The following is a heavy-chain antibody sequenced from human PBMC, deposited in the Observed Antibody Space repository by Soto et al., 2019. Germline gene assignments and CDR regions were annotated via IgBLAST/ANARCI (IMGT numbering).Heavy chain of an antibody. CDR1: GFTFSYYT. D-gene: IGHD2-21*01. J-gene: IGHJ4*02. CDR3: ASAPYSRY. Sequence: EVHLVQSGGGLVKPGGSLRLSCAASGFTFSYYTMNWVRQAPGKGLEWVSSIHSSGNSIYYTDSVKGRFTISRDNAKNSLYLQMNGLTAEDTAVYYCASAPYSRYWGQGTLVTVSS. CDR2: IHSSGNSI. V-gene: IGHV3-21*01.